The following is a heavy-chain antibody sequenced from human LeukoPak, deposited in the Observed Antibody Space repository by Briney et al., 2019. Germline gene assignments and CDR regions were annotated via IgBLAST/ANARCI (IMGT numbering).Heavy chain of an antibody. D-gene: IGHD2-2*02. CDR1: GYTFTSYG. CDR3: AKVPQPPRYCSSTSCYSLTWFDP. Sequence: ASVKVSCKASGYTFTSYGTSWVRQAPGQGLEWMGWISAYNGNTDYAQKLQGRVTMTTDTSTSTAYMELRSLRSDDTAVYYCAKVPQPPRYCSSTSCYSLTWFDPWGQGTLVTVSS. CDR2: ISAYNGNT. J-gene: IGHJ5*02. V-gene: IGHV1-18*01.